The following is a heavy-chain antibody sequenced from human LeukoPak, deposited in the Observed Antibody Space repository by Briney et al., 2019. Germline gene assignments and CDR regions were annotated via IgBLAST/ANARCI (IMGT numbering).Heavy chain of an antibody. V-gene: IGHV4-59*01. D-gene: IGHD2-2*01. J-gene: IGHJ6*02. CDR3: ARVGGTNYYYYGMDV. Sequence: PSETLSLTCTVSGGSISSYYWSWIRQPPGKRLEWIGYIYDSRSTNYNPSLKSRVTISVDTSKNQFSLKLSSVTAADTAVYYCARVGGTNYYYYGMDVWGQGTTVTVSS. CDR1: GGSISSYY. CDR2: IYDSRST.